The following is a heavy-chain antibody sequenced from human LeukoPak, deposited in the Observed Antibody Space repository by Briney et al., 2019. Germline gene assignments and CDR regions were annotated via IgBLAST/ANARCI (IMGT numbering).Heavy chain of an antibody. D-gene: IGHD2-2*01. CDR1: GFTFSRYA. CDR2: INTDSSDI. CDR3: ARDTFQPGLIDS. J-gene: IGHJ4*02. V-gene: IGHV3-21*05. Sequence: PGGSLRLSCAASGFTFSRYAMNWVRQAPGKGLEWVSYINTDSSDIHYADSVKGRFTISRDNARNTLYLQLSILRAEDSAVYYCARDTFQPGLIDSWGQGTLVTVSS.